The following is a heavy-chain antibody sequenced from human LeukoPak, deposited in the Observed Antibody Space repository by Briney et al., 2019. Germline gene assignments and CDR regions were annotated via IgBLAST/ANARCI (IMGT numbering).Heavy chain of an antibody. Sequence: PGGSLRLSCAASGFTFSSYGMHWVRQAPGKGLEWVAVIWYDGSNKYYADSVKGRFTISRDNSKNTLYLQMNSLRAEDTAVYYCAKANDCSSTSCRYYYMDVWGKGTTVTVSS. J-gene: IGHJ6*03. D-gene: IGHD2-2*01. V-gene: IGHV3-33*06. CDR3: AKANDCSSTSCRYYYMDV. CDR2: IWYDGSNK. CDR1: GFTFSSYG.